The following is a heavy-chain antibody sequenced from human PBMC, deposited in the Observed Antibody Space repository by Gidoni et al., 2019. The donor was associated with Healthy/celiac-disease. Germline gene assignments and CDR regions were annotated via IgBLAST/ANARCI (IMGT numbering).Heavy chain of an antibody. Sequence: QVQLQESGPGLVKPSQTLSLTCTVSGGSISSGGYYWSWIRQHPGKGLAWIGYISYSGSTYYNPSLKSRVTISVDTSKNQFSLKLSSVTAADTAVYYCARARDSSGYYNPDAFDIWGQGTMVTVSS. V-gene: IGHV4-31*03. CDR2: ISYSGST. CDR1: GGSISSGGYY. D-gene: IGHD3-22*01. J-gene: IGHJ3*02. CDR3: ARARDSSGYYNPDAFDI.